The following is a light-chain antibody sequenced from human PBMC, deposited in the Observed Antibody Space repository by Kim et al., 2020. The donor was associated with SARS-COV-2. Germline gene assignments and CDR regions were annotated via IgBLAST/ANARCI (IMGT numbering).Light chain of an antibody. CDR2: DNN. CDR3: GTWDSSLSAV. J-gene: IGLJ3*02. CDR1: SSNIGNNY. Sequence: QSVLTQPPSVSAAPGQKVTISCSGSSSNIGNNYVSWYQQPPGTAPKLLIYDNNKRPSGIPDRFSGSKSGTSATLGITGLQTGDEADYYCGTWDSSLSAVFGGGTKVTVL. V-gene: IGLV1-51*01.